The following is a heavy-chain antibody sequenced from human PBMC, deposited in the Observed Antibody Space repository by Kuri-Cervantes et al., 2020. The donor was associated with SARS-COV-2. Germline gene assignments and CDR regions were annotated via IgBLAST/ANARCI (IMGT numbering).Heavy chain of an antibody. CDR3: ARDRSRGFPLGVDY. V-gene: IGHV1-18*01. Sequence: GGSLRLSCKASGYTFTSYDINWVRQATGQGLEWMGWISAYNGNTNYAQKLQGRVTMTTDTSTSTAYMELRSLRSDDTAVYFCARDRSRGFPLGVDYWGQGTPVTVSS. D-gene: IGHD3-10*01. J-gene: IGHJ4*02. CDR1: GYTFTSYD. CDR2: ISAYNGNT.